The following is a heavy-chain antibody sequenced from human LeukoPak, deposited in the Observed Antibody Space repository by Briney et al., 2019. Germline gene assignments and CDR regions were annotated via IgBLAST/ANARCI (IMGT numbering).Heavy chain of an antibody. V-gene: IGHV3-15*01. J-gene: IGHJ4*02. CDR3: TTDRFLEWLLRGYFDY. CDR2: IKTKTDGGST. CDR1: GFTFTDAW. Sequence: PGGSLRLSCAASGFTFTDAWMSWVRQAPGKGLEWVGRIKTKTDGGSTDYAAPVKGRFTISRDDSKNTLYLQMNSLKPEDTAVYYCTTDRFLEWLLRGYFDYWGQGTLVTVSS. D-gene: IGHD3-3*01.